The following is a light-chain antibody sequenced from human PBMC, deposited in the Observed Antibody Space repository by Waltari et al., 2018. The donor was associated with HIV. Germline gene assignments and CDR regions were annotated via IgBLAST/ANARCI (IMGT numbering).Light chain of an antibody. J-gene: IGKJ1*01. V-gene: IGKV1-8*01. CDR1: QGISSY. CDR2: GAS. Sequence: AIRMTQSPSSFSASTGDRVTITCRASQGISSYLAWYQQRPGRAPKLLIYGASSLQSGVPSRISGSGSGTDFTLTIRCLQSEDFATYYCQQYYSYPPTFGQGTKVEIK. CDR3: QQYYSYPPT.